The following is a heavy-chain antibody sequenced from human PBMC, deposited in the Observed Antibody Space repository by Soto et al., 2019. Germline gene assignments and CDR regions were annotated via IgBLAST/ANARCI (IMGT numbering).Heavy chain of an antibody. CDR2: IIPIFGTA. D-gene: IGHD6-19*01. Sequence: GASVKVSCKASGGTFSSYAISWVRQAPGQGLEWMGGIIPIFGTANYEQKFQGRVTITADESTSTAYMELSSLRSEDTAVYYCAREGSSGWYGGQYYFDYWGQGTLVTVSS. CDR3: AREGSSGWYGGQYYFDY. J-gene: IGHJ4*02. CDR1: GGTFSSYA. V-gene: IGHV1-69*13.